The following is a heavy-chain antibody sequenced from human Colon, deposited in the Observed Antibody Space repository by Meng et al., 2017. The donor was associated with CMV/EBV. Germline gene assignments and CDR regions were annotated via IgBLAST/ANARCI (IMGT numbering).Heavy chain of an antibody. D-gene: IGHD2-15*01. V-gene: IGHV3-43*01. CDR2: ITWDGGTT. CDR1: GFIFDDYT. J-gene: IGHJ6*02. Sequence: GGSLRLSCAASGFIFDDYTLHWVRQAPGKGLEWVSLITWDGGTTYYADSVKGRFTMSRDNSRNSLYLQMNSLRPEDTGLYYCAKARYYYYYGMDVWGQGTTVTVS. CDR3: AKARYYYYYGMDV.